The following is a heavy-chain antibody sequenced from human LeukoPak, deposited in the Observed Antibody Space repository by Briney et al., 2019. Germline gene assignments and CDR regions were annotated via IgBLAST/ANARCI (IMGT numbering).Heavy chain of an antibody. CDR2: ISAYNGNT. CDR1: GYTFTSYA. Sequence: ASVKVSCKASGYTFTSYAISWVRQAPRQGLEWMGWISAYNGNTNYAQKLQGRVTMTTDTSTSTAYMELRSLRSDDTAVYCCARVVHFLEWLMDVWGKGTTVTVSS. CDR3: ARVVHFLEWLMDV. D-gene: IGHD3-3*01. V-gene: IGHV1-18*01. J-gene: IGHJ6*04.